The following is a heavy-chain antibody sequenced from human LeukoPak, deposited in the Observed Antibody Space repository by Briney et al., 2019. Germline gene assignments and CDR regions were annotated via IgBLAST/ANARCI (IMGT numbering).Heavy chain of an antibody. J-gene: IGHJ4*02. CDR1: GFTFSSYA. D-gene: IGHD3-22*01. CDR2: ISGSGGST. Sequence: GGSLRLSCAASGFTFSSYAMSSVRQAPGKGLEWVSAISGSGGSTYYADSVKGRFTISRDNSKNTLYLQMNSLRAEDTAVYYCAKPPSRGPYDSSGYFDYWGQGTLVTVSS. CDR3: AKPPSRGPYDSSGYFDY. V-gene: IGHV3-23*01.